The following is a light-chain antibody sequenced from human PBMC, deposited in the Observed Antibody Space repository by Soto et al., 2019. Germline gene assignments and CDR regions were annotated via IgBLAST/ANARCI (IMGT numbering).Light chain of an antibody. CDR2: EGS. CDR3: CSYAGSSTPYV. J-gene: IGLJ1*01. CDR1: SSDVGSYNL. Sequence: QSALTQPASVSGSPGQSITISCTGTSSDVGSYNLVSWYQQHSGKAPKLMIYEGSKWPSGVSNRFSGSKSGNTASLTISGLQAEDEADYYCCSYAGSSTPYVFGTGTKLTVL. V-gene: IGLV2-23*01.